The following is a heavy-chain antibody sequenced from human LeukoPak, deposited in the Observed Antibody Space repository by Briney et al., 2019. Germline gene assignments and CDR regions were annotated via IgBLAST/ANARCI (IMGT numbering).Heavy chain of an antibody. D-gene: IGHD2-21*02. J-gene: IGHJ4*02. Sequence: PSETLSLTCAVSGGSSSAFYWSWIRQAPGKALEWIGEINHRGGNNYNPSLKSRLTMSLDTSKTHFSLNLTSVTAADTAVYYCARGGRIVVVTAIRRFDYWGQGTLVTVSS. CDR2: INHRGGN. CDR1: GGSSSAFY. CDR3: ARGGRIVVVTAIRRFDY. V-gene: IGHV4-34*01.